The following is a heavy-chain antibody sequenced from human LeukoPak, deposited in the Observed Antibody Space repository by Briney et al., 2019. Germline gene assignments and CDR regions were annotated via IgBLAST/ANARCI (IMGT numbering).Heavy chain of an antibody. CDR2: ISSSGRTI. CDR3: ATQGARWFGDPTFDY. J-gene: IGHJ4*02. D-gene: IGHD3-10*01. CDR1: GFTFSDYY. Sequence: LRLSGAASGFTFSDYYMSWIRQAPGKGLEWFSYISSSGRTIYYADSVKGRFTISRDNAKNSLYMQMNSLSAEDTAVYYCATQGARWFGDPTFDYWGQGTLVTVSS. V-gene: IGHV3-11*01.